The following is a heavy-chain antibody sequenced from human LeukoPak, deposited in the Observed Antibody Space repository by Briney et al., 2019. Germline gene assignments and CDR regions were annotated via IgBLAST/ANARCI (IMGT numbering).Heavy chain of an antibody. D-gene: IGHD1-20*01. CDR1: GFTFCNHG. Sequence: GRSLRLSCAVSGFTFCNHGMNWVRQAPGKGLEWVALIWYDGSQTHYADSVKGRFTISRDNSKNLVDLQMNSLRVEDTAVYYCARHYITGWFDYWGQGALVTVSS. V-gene: IGHV3-33*01. CDR2: IWYDGSQT. J-gene: IGHJ4*02. CDR3: ARHYITGWFDY.